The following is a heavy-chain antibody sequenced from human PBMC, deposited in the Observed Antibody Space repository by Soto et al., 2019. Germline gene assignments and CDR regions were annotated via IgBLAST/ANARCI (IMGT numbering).Heavy chain of an antibody. J-gene: IGHJ4*02. CDR1: GYSFTSYW. D-gene: IGHD3-9*01. CDR2: IDPSDSYT. CDR3: ARLGTDILTSVDY. V-gene: IGHV5-10-1*01. Sequence: PGESLKISCKGSGYSFTSYWISWVRQMPGKGLEWMGRIDPSDSYTDYSPSFQGHVTISADKSISTAYLQWSSLKASDTAMYYCARLGTDILTSVDYWGQGTLVTVSS.